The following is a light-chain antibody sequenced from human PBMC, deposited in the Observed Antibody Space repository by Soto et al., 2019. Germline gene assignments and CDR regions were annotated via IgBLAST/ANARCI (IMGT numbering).Light chain of an antibody. CDR3: CSYTSSSTPWV. J-gene: IGLJ1*01. CDR1: SSDVGGYNY. CDR2: DVS. V-gene: IGLV2-14*03. Sequence: QSVLTQPASVSGSPGQSITISCTGTSSDVGGYNYVSWYRQHPGKAPKLMIYDVSDRPSGVSNRCSASTSGNTASLTISGLPAEDEADYYCCSYTSSSTPWVFGTGTKVTVL.